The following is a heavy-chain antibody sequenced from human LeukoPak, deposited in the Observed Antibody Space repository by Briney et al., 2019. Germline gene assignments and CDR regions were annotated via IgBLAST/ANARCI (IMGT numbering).Heavy chain of an antibody. CDR3: ATDVSSGPDYYYYMDV. J-gene: IGHJ6*03. V-gene: IGHV7-4-1*02. Sequence: ASVKVSCKASGYTFTTYAMNWVRQAPGQGLEWMGWINTKTGNPTYAQGFTGRFVFSLDTSASTAYLQISSLKAEDTAVYYCATDVSSGPDYYYYMDVWGKGTTVTVSS. D-gene: IGHD6-19*01. CDR1: GYTFTTYA. CDR2: INTKTGNP.